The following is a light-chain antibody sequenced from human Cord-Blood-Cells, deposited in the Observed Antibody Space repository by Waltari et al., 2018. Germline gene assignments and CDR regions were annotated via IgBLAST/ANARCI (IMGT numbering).Light chain of an antibody. CDR2: GKN. V-gene: IGLV3-19*01. Sequence: SSELTQDPAVSVALGQTVRITCQGDSLRSYYASWYQQKPGQAPVLVIYGKNNQPSAIPDRFSGSSSGNTASLTITGAHAEDEADYYCNSRDSSGNHYVFGTGTKVTVL. CDR1: SLRSYY. J-gene: IGLJ1*01. CDR3: NSRDSSGNHYV.